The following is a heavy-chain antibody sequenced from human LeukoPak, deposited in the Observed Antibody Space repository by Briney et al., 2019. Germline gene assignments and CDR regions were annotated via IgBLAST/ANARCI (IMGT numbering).Heavy chain of an antibody. CDR2: IYYSGST. CDR3: ARVSRHLVNSGSSGYYVVDY. V-gene: IGHV4-31*03. D-gene: IGHD3-22*01. J-gene: IGHJ4*02. Sequence: SQTLSLTCTVSGGSISSGGYYWSWIRQHPGRGLEWIGYIYYSGSTYYNPSLKSRVTISVDTSKNQFSLKLSSVTAADTAVYYCARVSRHLVNSGSSGYYVVDYWGQGTLVTVS. CDR1: GGSISSGGYY.